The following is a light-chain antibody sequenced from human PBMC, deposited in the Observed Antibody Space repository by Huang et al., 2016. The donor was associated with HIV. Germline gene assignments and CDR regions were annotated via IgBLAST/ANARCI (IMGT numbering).Light chain of an antibody. CDR3: QQYYSSPQT. CDR1: QSVYSSSTSKDY. Sequence: DIIMTQSPDSLAVSLGERATLNCRSSQSVYSSSTSKDYMAWFQKKPGQPPRLLLFWAAKREAGVPDRFTGSGCGTNFTLTIASLEAEDAAIYYCQQYYSSPQTFGQGTRVEVK. CDR2: WAA. V-gene: IGKV4-1*01. J-gene: IGKJ1*01.